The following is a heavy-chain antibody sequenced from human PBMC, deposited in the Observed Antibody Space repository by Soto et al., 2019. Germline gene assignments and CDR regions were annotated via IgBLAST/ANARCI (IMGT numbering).Heavy chain of an antibody. J-gene: IGHJ6*03. D-gene: IGHD2-2*01. CDR1: GYTFSIYE. V-gene: IGHV1-8*02. Sequence: SVEVSSKASGYTFSIYEINVVRQTTGQGLEWMGWMNPNSGNTGYAQKFQGRVTMTRNTSISTAYMELSSLRSEDTAVYYCARGLLKVVPDHYYYYYYMDVWGKGTTVTVSS. CDR3: ARGLLKVVPDHYYYYYYMDV. CDR2: MNPNSGNT.